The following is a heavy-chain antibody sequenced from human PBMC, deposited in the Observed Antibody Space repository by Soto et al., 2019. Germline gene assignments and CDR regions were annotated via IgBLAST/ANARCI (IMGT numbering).Heavy chain of an antibody. Sequence: QVQLQQWGAGLLKPSETLSLTCAVYGGSFSGYYWSWIRQPPGKGLEWIGEINHSGSTNYNPSLKSRVTISVDTSKNQFSLKLSSVTAADTAVYYCARGSRLGYCSSTSCYAVWFDPWGQGTLVTVSS. D-gene: IGHD2-2*01. J-gene: IGHJ5*02. CDR2: INHSGST. CDR1: GGSFSGYY. V-gene: IGHV4-34*01. CDR3: ARGSRLGYCSSTSCYAVWFDP.